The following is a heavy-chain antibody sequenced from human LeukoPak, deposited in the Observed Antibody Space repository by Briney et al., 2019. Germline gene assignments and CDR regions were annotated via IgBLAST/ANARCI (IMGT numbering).Heavy chain of an antibody. CDR2: VYTSGST. CDR1: GGSISGRFYY. Sequence: SETLSLTCTVSGGSISGRFYYWSWIRQPAGKGLEWIGRVYTSGSTNYNPSLKSRVTISVDTSKNQLSLKLNSVTAADTAVYYCARAEKYCSGTSCYHKWFDPWGQGTLVTVSS. J-gene: IGHJ5*02. D-gene: IGHD2-2*01. CDR3: ARAEKYCSGTSCYHKWFDP. V-gene: IGHV4-61*02.